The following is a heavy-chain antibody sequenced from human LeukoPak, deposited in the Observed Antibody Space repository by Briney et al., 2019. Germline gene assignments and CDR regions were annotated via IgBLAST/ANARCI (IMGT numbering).Heavy chain of an antibody. D-gene: IGHD3-10*01. CDR1: GFTFSDYY. CDR2: ISSSGSTI. V-gene: IGHV3-11*01. Sequence: GGSLGLSCAASGFTFSDYYMSWIRQAPGKGLEWVSYISSSGSTIYYADSVKGRFTISRDNAKNSLYLQMNSLRAEDTAVYYCASLWFGGSYYFDYWGQGTLVTVSS. CDR3: ASLWFGGSYYFDY. J-gene: IGHJ4*02.